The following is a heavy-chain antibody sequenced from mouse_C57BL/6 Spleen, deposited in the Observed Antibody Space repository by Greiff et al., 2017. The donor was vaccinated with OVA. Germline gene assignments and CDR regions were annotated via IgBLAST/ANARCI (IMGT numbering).Heavy chain of an antibody. V-gene: IGHV1-64*01. CDR2: IHPNSGST. D-gene: IGHD1-1*01. CDR1: GYTFTSYW. CDR3: ARDGSSYDAMDY. J-gene: IGHJ4*01. Sequence: QVHVKQPGAELVKPGASVKLSCKASGYTFTSYWMHWVKQRPGQGLEWIGMIHPNSGSTNYNEKFKSKATLTVDKSSSTAYMQLSSLTSEDSAVYYCARDGSSYDAMDYWGQGTSVTVSS.